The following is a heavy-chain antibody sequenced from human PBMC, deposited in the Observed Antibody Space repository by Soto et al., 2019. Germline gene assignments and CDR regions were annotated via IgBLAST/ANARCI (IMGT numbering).Heavy chain of an antibody. CDR2: ISYDGSNK. Sequence: PGGSLRLSCAASGFTFSSYGMHWVRQAPGKGLEWVAVISYDGSNKYYADSVKGRFTISRDNSKNTLYLQMNSLRAEDTAVYYCAKDRHSSSWRLYYYYGMGVWGQGTTVTVSS. D-gene: IGHD6-13*01. J-gene: IGHJ6*02. CDR3: AKDRHSSSWRLYYYYGMGV. V-gene: IGHV3-30*18. CDR1: GFTFSSYG.